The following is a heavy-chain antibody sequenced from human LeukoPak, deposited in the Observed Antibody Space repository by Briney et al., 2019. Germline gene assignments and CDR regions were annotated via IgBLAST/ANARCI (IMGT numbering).Heavy chain of an antibody. J-gene: IGHJ5*02. CDR2: INPSGGST. CDR1: GYTFTSYY. V-gene: IGHV1-46*01. Sequence: GASVKVSCKASGYTFTSYYMHWVRQAPGQGLEWMGIINPSGGSTSYAQKFQGRVTMTRDTSTSTVYMELSSLRSEDTAAYYCARAQEIDYGDYVSWFDPWGQGTLVTVSS. CDR3: ARAQEIDYGDYVSWFDP. D-gene: IGHD4-17*01.